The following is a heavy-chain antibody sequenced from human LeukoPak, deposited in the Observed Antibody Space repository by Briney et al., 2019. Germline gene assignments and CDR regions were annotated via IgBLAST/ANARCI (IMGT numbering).Heavy chain of an antibody. CDR1: GFTFSSYA. CDR2: ICSNDNNT. Sequence: HPGGSLRLSYAASGFTFSSYAMNWVRQAPGKGLEWVSAICSNDNNTYYANSVKGRFTISRDNSKNTLSLQLNSLRAEDTAVYYCAKGTSSSCYSAPNYWGQGTLVTVSS. J-gene: IGHJ4*02. CDR3: AKGTSSSCYSAPNY. V-gene: IGHV3-23*01. D-gene: IGHD2-15*01.